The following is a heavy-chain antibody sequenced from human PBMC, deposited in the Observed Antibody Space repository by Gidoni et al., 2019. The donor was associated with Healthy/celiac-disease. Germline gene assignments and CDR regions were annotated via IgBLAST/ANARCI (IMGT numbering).Heavy chain of an antibody. CDR1: GGSFSGYY. V-gene: IGHV4-34*01. CDR3: ARGRAVLLRKGSGFDP. D-gene: IGHD2-15*01. J-gene: IGHJ5*02. CDR2: INHSGST. Sequence: QVQLQQWGAGLLKPSETLSLTCAVYGGSFSGYYWSWIRQPPGKGLEWIGEINHSGSTNYNPSLKSRVTISVDTSKNQFSLKLSSVTAADTAVYYCARGRAVLLRKGSGFDPWGQGTLVTVSS.